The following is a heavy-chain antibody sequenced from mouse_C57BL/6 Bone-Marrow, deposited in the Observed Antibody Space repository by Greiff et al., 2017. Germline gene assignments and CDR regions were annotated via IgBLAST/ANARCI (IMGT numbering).Heavy chain of an antibody. CDR1: GFTFSDYY. CDR2: INYDGSST. J-gene: IGHJ1*03. V-gene: IGHV5-16*01. D-gene: IGHD1-1*01. Sequence: EVMLVESEGGLVQPGSSMKLSCTASGFTFSDYYMAWVRQVPEKGLEWVANINYDGSSTYYLDSLKSRFIISRDNAKNILYLQMSSLKSEDTATYYCARLRFSGYFDVWGTGTTVTVSS. CDR3: ARLRFSGYFDV.